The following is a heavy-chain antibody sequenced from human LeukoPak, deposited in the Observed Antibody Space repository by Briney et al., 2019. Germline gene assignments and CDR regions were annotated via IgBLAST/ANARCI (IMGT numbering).Heavy chain of an antibody. V-gene: IGHV4-39*07. D-gene: IGHD3-3*01. CDR3: ARGPYYDFWSGYYGGGYFDY. J-gene: IGHJ4*02. Sequence: SETLSLTCTVSDGSISSNSYYWAWIRQPPGKGLEWIGSVYYSVSTNYHPSLENRVTISKDTSKNQISLKLTSVTAADTAVYYCARGPYYDFWSGYYGGGYFDYWGQGTLVTVSS. CDR1: DGSISSNSYY. CDR2: VYYSVST.